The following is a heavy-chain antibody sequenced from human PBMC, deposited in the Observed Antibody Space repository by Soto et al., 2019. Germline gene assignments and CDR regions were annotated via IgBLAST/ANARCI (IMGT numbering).Heavy chain of an antibody. CDR1: GGIFSSYA. Sequence: ASVKVSCKASGGIFSSYAISWLRQAPGQGLEWMGAVIPVLGQAYYAQALQDRVTITADESTRTAYMELSSLTSEDTAVYFCARVGGVGAPPGADYWGQGTLVTVSS. D-gene: IGHD1-26*01. CDR2: VIPVLGQA. V-gene: IGHV1-69*13. CDR3: ARVGGVGAPPGADY. J-gene: IGHJ4*02.